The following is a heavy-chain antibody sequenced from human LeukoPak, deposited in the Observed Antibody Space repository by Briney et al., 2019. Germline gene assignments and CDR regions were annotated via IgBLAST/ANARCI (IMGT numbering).Heavy chain of an antibody. CDR3: ARREKWAYFDY. V-gene: IGHV4-34*01. D-gene: IGHD1-26*01. J-gene: IGHJ4*02. CDR1: GGSFSGYY. CDR2: INHSGST. Sequence: PSETLSLTCAVYGGSFSGYYWSWIRQPPGKGLEWIGEINHSGSTNYNPSLKSRVTISVDTSKNQFSLKLSSVTAADTAVYYCARREKWAYFDYWGQGTLVTVSS.